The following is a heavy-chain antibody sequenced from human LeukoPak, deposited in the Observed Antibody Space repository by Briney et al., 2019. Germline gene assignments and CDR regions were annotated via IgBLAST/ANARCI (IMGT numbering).Heavy chain of an antibody. CDR2: ISSSSSTI. CDR1: GFTFSSYR. Sequence: GGSLRLSCAASGFTFSSYRMNWVRQAPGKGLEWVSYISSSSSTIYYADSMKGRFTISRDNAKNSLYLQMNSLRDEDTAVYYCAGVDITIFGVVIFRYYGMDVWGQGTTVTVSS. D-gene: IGHD3-3*01. V-gene: IGHV3-48*02. J-gene: IGHJ6*02. CDR3: AGVDITIFGVVIFRYYGMDV.